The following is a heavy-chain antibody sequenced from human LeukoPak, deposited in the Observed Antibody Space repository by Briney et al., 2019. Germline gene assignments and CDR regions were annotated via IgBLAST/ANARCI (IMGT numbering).Heavy chain of an antibody. CDR2: INPSGGST. V-gene: IGHV1-46*01. CDR1: GYTFASYY. Sequence: ASVKVSCKASGYTFASYYMHWVRQAPGQGLEWMGIINPSGGSTSYAQKFQGRVTMTRDMSTSTVYMELSSLRSEDTAVYYCARVGVQLWQGVDYWGQGTLVTVSS. CDR3: ARVGVQLWQGVDY. D-gene: IGHD5-18*01. J-gene: IGHJ4*02.